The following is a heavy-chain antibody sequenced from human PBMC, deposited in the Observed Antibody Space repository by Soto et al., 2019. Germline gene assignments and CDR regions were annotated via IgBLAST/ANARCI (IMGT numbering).Heavy chain of an antibody. J-gene: IGHJ6*02. Sequence: SETLSLTCTVSGGSISSGDYYWSWIRQPPGKGLEWIGYIYYSGSTYYNPSLKSRVTISVDTSKNQFSLKLSSVTAADAAVYYCDRDNILGILYGGMDVWGQGTTVTVSS. CDR3: DRDNILGILYGGMDV. V-gene: IGHV4-30-4*01. CDR1: GGSISSGDYY. CDR2: IYYSGST. D-gene: IGHD3-3*01.